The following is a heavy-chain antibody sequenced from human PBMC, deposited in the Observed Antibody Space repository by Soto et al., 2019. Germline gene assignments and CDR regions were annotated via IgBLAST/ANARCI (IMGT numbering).Heavy chain of an antibody. CDR3: ARTAAAGKYYYGMDV. V-gene: IGHV5-51*01. D-gene: IGHD6-13*01. J-gene: IGHJ6*02. CDR2: IYPGDSDT. Sequence: PGESLKISCKGSGYSFTSYWIGWVRQMPGKGLGSMGIIYPGDSDTRYSPSFQGQVTISADKSISTAYLQWSSLKASDTAMYYCARTAAAGKYYYGMDVWGQGTTVTVSS. CDR1: GYSFTSYW.